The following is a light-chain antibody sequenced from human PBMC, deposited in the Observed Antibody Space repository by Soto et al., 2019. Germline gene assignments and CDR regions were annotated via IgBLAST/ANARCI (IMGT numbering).Light chain of an antibody. CDR1: QTISSGF. V-gene: IGKV3-15*01. CDR3: QQYYNWPRT. J-gene: IGKJ1*01. Sequence: NVFTQSPGIVYLSPGDRATLSCRASQTISSGFLAWYQQKVGQAPRLLIFGASARPTGIPARISGSGSGTEFTLTISSLRSEDFAVYFCQQYYNWPRTFGQGTKVDIK. CDR2: GAS.